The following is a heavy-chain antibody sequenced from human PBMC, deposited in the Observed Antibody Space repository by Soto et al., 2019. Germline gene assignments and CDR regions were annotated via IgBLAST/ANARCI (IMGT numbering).Heavy chain of an antibody. V-gene: IGHV4-59*01. CDR1: GGSITNSY. J-gene: IGHJ5*02. Sequence: SETLSLTCTVSGGSITNSYWSWIRQSPGKGLEWIGYISYSGTANYNPSLKSRVTISVDTSKNQFSLKLSSVTAADTAVFYCARAQGYCSSTVCRNWFDPWGQGTLVTVSS. D-gene: IGHD2-2*01. CDR2: ISYSGTA. CDR3: ARAQGYCSSTVCRNWFDP.